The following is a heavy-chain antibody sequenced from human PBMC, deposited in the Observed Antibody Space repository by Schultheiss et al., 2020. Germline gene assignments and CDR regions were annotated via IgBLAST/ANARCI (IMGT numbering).Heavy chain of an antibody. D-gene: IGHD2-8*02. CDR2: IWYDGSNK. CDR3: ARRSLGGLSPFDY. Sequence: GGSLRLSCAASGFTFSSYGMHWVRQAPGKGLEWVAVIWYDGSNKYYADSVKGRFTISRDNAKNSLYLQMNSLRAEDTAMYYCARRSLGGLSPFDYWGQGTLVTVSS. CDR1: GFTFSSYG. J-gene: IGHJ4*02. V-gene: IGHV3-33*01.